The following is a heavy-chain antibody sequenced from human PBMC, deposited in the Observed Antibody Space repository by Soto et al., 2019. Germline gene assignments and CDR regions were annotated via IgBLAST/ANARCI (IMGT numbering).Heavy chain of an antibody. V-gene: IGHV1-69*06. Sequence: GASVKVSCKASGGTFSSYAISWVRQAPGQGLEWMGGIIPIFGTANYAQKFQGRVTITADKSTSTAYMELSSLRSEDTAVYYCARDPSQLEYYGMDVWGQGTPVTVSS. D-gene: IGHD6-6*01. J-gene: IGHJ6*02. CDR2: IIPIFGTA. CDR1: GGTFSSYA. CDR3: ARDPSQLEYYGMDV.